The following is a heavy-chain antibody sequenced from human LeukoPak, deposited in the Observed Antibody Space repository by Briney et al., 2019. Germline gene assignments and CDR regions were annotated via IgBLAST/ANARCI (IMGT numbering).Heavy chain of an antibody. CDR1: GFSFSSW. J-gene: IGHJ4*02. CDR2: INQDGGET. CDR3: ARSVDKGTVDY. D-gene: IGHD5-12*01. V-gene: IGHV3-7*03. Sequence: GGSLRRSCAASGFSFSSWMAWVRQAPGQGLEWVANINQDGGETYYVDSVQGRFTISRDNAKNSLFLQMNSLRAEDTAVYCARSVDKGTVDYWGQGTLVTVSS.